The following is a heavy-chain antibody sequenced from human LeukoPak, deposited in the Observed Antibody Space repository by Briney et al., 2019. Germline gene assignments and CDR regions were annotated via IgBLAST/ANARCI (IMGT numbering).Heavy chain of an antibody. Sequence: EPGGSLRLSCAASGFTFSSCWMNWVRQAPGKGLEWVANIKQDGSEKYYVDSVKGRFTISRDNAKNSLYLQMNSLRAEDTAVYYCARDSDVPFDYWGQGTLVTVSS. V-gene: IGHV3-7*01. CDR2: IKQDGSEK. D-gene: IGHD3-16*01. CDR3: ARDSDVPFDY. J-gene: IGHJ4*02. CDR1: GFTFSSCW.